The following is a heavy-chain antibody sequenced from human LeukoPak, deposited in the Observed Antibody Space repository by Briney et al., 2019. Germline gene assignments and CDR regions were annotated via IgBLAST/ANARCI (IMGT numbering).Heavy chain of an antibody. V-gene: IGHV3-48*03. CDR3: ARPYCSSTSCYAFDI. Sequence: GGSLRLSCAASGFTFSSYEMNWVRQAPGKGLEWVSYISSSGSTIYYADSVKGRFTISRDNAKNSLYLQMNSLRAEDTALYYCARPYCSSTSCYAFDIWGQGTMVTVSS. CDR1: GFTFSSYE. D-gene: IGHD2-2*01. J-gene: IGHJ3*02. CDR2: ISSSGSTI.